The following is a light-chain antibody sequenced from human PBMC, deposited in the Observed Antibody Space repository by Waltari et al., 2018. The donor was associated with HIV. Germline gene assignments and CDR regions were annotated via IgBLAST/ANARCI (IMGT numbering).Light chain of an antibody. CDR3: QQYHQWPFT. CDR1: QNVNSY. J-gene: IGKJ5*01. CDR2: DAS. Sequence: EIVMTQSPATLSVSPGESVTLSCRASQNVNSYLCWFLIYDASSRATDTPGRFRASGSGTVFSLTISSLRSEDFAVYYCQQYHQWPFTFGEGHGWKLN. V-gene: IGKV3-15*01.